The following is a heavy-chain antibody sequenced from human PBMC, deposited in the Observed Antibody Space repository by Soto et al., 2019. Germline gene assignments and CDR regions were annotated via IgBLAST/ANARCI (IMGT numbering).Heavy chain of an antibody. CDR2: VYYSGGT. Sequence: QVQLQESGPGLVKPSETLSLTCTVSDGSISRYYWSWIRQPPGKGLEWIGYVYYSGGTDYNPSLNSRVTISLDTSKNQFSLQLSSVTAADTAVYYCARVSSAWLPFDYWGQGTLVTVSS. V-gene: IGHV4-59*01. J-gene: IGHJ4*02. D-gene: IGHD6-19*01. CDR1: DGSISRYY. CDR3: ARVSSAWLPFDY.